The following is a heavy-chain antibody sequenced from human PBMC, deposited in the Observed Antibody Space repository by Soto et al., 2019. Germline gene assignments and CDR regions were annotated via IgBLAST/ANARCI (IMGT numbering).Heavy chain of an antibody. D-gene: IGHD6-13*01. CDR1: GYTFTSYG. J-gene: IGHJ4*02. Sequence: GASVKVSCKASGYTFTSYGISWVRQAPEQGLEWMGWISAYNGNTNYAQKLQGRVTMTTDTSTSTAYMELRSLRSDDTAVYYCATYPRPRIAAAGTYSDYWGQGTLVTVSS. CDR2: ISAYNGNT. CDR3: ATYPRPRIAAAGTYSDY. V-gene: IGHV1-18*04.